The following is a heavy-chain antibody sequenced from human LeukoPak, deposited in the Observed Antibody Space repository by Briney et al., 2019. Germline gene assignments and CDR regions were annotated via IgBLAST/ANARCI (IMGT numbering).Heavy chain of an antibody. Sequence: ASVKVSCKASGYTFTSYYMHWVRQAPGQGLEGMGIINPSGGSTSYAQKFQGRVTMTRDTSTSTVYMELSSLRSEDTAVYYCARDPIRAYCFDYWGQGTLVTVSS. J-gene: IGHJ4*02. CDR3: ARDPIRAYCFDY. V-gene: IGHV1-46*01. CDR2: INPSGGST. CDR1: GYTFTSYY.